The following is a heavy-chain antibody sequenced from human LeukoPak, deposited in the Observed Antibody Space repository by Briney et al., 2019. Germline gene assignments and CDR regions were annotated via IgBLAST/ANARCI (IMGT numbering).Heavy chain of an antibody. Sequence: GRSLRLSCAASGFTFRTYALHWVRQAPGKGLEWVAVISYDDGSNKYYADSVKGRFTISRDNSKNTLYLQMNSLRTEDTAVYYCARESGGNTPYYFDYWGQGTLVTVSS. CDR1: GFTFRTYA. J-gene: IGHJ4*02. CDR3: ARESGGNTPYYFDY. CDR2: ISYDDGSNK. D-gene: IGHD2-2*02. V-gene: IGHV3-30*04.